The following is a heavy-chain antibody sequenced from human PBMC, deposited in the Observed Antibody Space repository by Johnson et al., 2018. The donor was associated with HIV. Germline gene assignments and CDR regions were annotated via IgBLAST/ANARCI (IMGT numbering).Heavy chain of an antibody. CDR3: ARGFDAFDI. Sequence: GGTTYYADSLKGRFTISRDNARNSLYLQMNSLRAEDTAVYYCARGFDAFDIWGQGTMVTVSS. CDR2: GGTT. V-gene: IGHV3-11*01. J-gene: IGHJ3*02.